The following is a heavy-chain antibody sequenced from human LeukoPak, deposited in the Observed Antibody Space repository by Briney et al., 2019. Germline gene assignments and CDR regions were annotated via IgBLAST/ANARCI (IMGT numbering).Heavy chain of an antibody. V-gene: IGHV4-38-2*02. J-gene: IGHJ4*02. CDR2: IYHSGST. CDR3: ARDGRGGWFPIDY. D-gene: IGHD6-19*01. CDR1: GYSISSGYY. Sequence: PSETLSLTCTVSGYSISSGYYWGWIRQPPGKGLEWIGSIYHSGSTYYNPSLKSRVTISVDTSKNQFSLKLSSVTAADTAVYYCARDGRGGWFPIDYWGQGALVTVSS.